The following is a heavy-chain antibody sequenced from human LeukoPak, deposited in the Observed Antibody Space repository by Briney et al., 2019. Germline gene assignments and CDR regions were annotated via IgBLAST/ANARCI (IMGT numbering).Heavy chain of an antibody. V-gene: IGHV3-30*18. D-gene: IGHD4-17*01. Sequence: QHGGSLRLSCPAPGFPFSSYGMHWARQAPGKGLEWVAVISYNGSNKYYADSVKGRFTISRDNSKNTLYLQMNSLRAEDSAGYYCAKDRDGDYGFDYWGQGTLVTVSS. J-gene: IGHJ4*02. CDR3: AKDRDGDYGFDY. CDR2: ISYNGSNK. CDR1: GFPFSSYG.